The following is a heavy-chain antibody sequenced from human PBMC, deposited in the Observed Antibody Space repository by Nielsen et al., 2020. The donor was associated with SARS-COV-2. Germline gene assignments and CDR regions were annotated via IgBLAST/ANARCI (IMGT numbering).Heavy chain of an antibody. Sequence: WIRQPPGKGLEWVSSSSSSSSYIYYADSVKGRFTISRDNSKNTLYLQMNSLRAEDTAVYYCARGWVSSSSWLYDILTGYYFDYWGQGTLVTVSS. J-gene: IGHJ4*02. V-gene: IGHV3-21*01. CDR3: ARGWVSSSSWLYDILTGYYFDY. D-gene: IGHD3-9*01. CDR2: SSSSSSYI.